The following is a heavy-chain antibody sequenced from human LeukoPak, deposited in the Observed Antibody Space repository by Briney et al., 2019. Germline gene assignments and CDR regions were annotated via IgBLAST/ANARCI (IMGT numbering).Heavy chain of an antibody. J-gene: IGHJ4*02. CDR3: ARHALFDSTGYYYVLDY. V-gene: IGHV4-38-2*01. Sequence: SETLSLTCAVSGYSIGSGSFWGWIRQPPGMGLEWIGGLYHSGITYYNPSLKSRVTISMDTSKNQFSLKLTSVTAADTAVYYCARHALFDSTGYYYVLDYWGQGTLATVSS. D-gene: IGHD3-22*01. CDR1: GYSIGSGSF. CDR2: LYHSGIT.